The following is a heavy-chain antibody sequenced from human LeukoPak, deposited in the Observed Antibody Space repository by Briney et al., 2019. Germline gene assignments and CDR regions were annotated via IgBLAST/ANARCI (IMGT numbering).Heavy chain of an antibody. Sequence: GGSLRLSCAASGFTFSGYSMSWGPHAPEKRLEWVAPISGSGGSTYYADFVKGRFTISRDNSKNTLYLQMNSMRAEDTAVYYCAKSDAKAYYDFWSGYYVFDYWGQGTLVTVSS. CDR2: ISGSGGST. D-gene: IGHD3-3*01. J-gene: IGHJ4*02. CDR1: GFTFSGYS. CDR3: AKSDAKAYYDFWSGYYVFDY. V-gene: IGHV3-23*01.